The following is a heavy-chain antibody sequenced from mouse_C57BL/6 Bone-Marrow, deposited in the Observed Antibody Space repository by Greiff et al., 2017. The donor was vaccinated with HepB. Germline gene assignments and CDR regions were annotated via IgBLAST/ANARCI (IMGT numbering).Heavy chain of an antibody. CDR3: ARELLSYYFDY. CDR1: GFTFSDYY. CDR2: INYDGSST. Sequence: DVKLVESEGGLVQPGSSMKLSCTASGFTFSDYYMAWVRQVPEKGLEWVANINYDGSSTYYLDSLKSRFIISRDNAKNILYLQMSSLKSEDTATYYCARELLSYYFDYWGQGTTLTVSS. J-gene: IGHJ2*01. D-gene: IGHD1-1*01. V-gene: IGHV5-16*01.